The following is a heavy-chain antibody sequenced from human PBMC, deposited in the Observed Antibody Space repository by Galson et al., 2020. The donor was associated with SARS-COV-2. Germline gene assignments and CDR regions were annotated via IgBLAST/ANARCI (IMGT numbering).Heavy chain of an antibody. J-gene: IGHJ4*02. Sequence: ALHGESLKISCAASGFTFSSYWMHWVRQAPGTGLVWVSRIYSEGSSTRYADSVKGRFTISGDNAKNTLYLQMNSLRAEDTAVYYCARGDMRNDYFDYWGQGTLGTVSS. CDR1: GFTFSSYW. D-gene: IGHD3-16*01. CDR2: IYSEGSST. CDR3: ARGDMRNDYFDY. V-gene: IGHV3-74*01.